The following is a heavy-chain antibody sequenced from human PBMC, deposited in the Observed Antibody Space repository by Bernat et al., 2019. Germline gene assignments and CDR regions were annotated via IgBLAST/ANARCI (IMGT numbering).Heavy chain of an antibody. CDR1: GGSITSVGYY. J-gene: IGHJ6*02. CDR3: ARHGSAVLRDYYSGMGV. CDR2: IFYSGST. Sequence: QLQLQESGPGLVKPSETLSLTCTVSGGSITSVGYYWGWIRQPPGKGLEWVGSIFYSGSTSYSPSLKSRATISIDTSKNQFSLKVTSVTATDTAVYFCARHGSAVLRDYYSGMGVWGHGTTVTVS. V-gene: IGHV4-39*01. D-gene: IGHD6-19*01.